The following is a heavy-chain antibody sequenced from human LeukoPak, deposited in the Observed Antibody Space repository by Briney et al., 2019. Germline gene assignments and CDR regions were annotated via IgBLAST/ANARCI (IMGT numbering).Heavy chain of an antibody. CDR3: ARDYCSSTSCYSGAFDH. CDR1: GFTFSSYE. D-gene: IGHD2-2*02. J-gene: IGHJ4*02. V-gene: IGHV3-48*03. Sequence: GGSLRLSCAASGFTFSSYEMNWVRQAPGKGLEWVSYISSSGSTIYYADSVKGRFTISRDNAKNSLYLQMNSLRAEDTAVYYCARDYCSSTSCYSGAFDHWGQGTLVTVSS. CDR2: ISSSGSTI.